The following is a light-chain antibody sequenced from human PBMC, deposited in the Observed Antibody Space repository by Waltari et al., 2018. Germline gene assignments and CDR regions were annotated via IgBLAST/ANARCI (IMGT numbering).Light chain of an antibody. Sequence: QSVLTQPPSASGTPGQRVTISCSGSSSNIVSNTVNWYQQLPGTAPKPLIYSNNQRPSGAPDRFSGAKSGTSASLAISGLQSEDEADYYCAAWDDSLNGVVFGGGTKLTVL. V-gene: IGLV1-44*01. J-gene: IGLJ2*01. CDR2: SNN. CDR3: AAWDDSLNGVV. CDR1: SSNIVSNT.